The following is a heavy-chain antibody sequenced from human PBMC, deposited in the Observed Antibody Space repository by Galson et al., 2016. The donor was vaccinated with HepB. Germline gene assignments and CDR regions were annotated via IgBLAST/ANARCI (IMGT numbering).Heavy chain of an antibody. CDR2: ICYSGST. CDR3: ATDIMVVRPFAPTGSQY. J-gene: IGHJ4*02. V-gene: IGHV4-31*03. Sequence: TLSLTCTVSGASVNSGTYCWSWIRHHPGKGLEWIGNICYSGSTYYNPSLKSRISISMGTSKNQISLRLTSLTAADTAVYYCATDIMVVRPFAPTGSQYWGPGTLVVVTS. D-gene: IGHD3/OR15-3a*01. CDR1: GASVNSGTYC.